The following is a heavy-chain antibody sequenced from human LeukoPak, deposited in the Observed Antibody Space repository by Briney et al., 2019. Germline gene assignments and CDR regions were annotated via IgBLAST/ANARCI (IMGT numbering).Heavy chain of an antibody. Sequence: PGGSLRLSCAASGFTFSSYGMSWVRQAPGKGLEWVSAISGSGGSTYHADSVKGRFTISRDNSKNTLYLQMNSLRAEDTAVYYCAKGGVGYCSSTSCYAHDYWGQGTLVTVSS. CDR2: ISGSGGST. J-gene: IGHJ4*02. V-gene: IGHV3-23*01. CDR1: GFTFSSYG. D-gene: IGHD2-2*01. CDR3: AKGGVGYCSSTSCYAHDY.